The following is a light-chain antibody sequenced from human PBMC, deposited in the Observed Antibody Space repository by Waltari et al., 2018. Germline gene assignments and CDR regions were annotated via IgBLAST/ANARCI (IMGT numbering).Light chain of an antibody. CDR3: SAYTSSSPNWV. Sequence: QSALTQPASVSGSPGQSITISCTGTSSDIGGSNYVSWYQQHPGKAPKLMIYDVTDRPSGVSHRVSGSKSGNTASLTISGLQAEDEADYYCSAYTSSSPNWVFGGGTKLTVL. CDR2: DVT. J-gene: IGLJ3*02. CDR1: SSDIGGSNY. V-gene: IGLV2-14*03.